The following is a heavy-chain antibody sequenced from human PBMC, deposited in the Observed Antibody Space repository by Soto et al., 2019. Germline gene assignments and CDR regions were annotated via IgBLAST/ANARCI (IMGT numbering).Heavy chain of an antibody. D-gene: IGHD3-22*01. Sequence: ASVKVSCKASGYTFTDYYVHWVRQAPGQGLEWMGWINPNSGGTKSAQRFQGRVTMTRDTSISTAYMELSRLRSDDTAVYYCARRKGDYYDSSGYHYYFDYWGQGTLVTVSS. CDR1: GYTFTDYY. CDR2: INPNSGGT. V-gene: IGHV1-2*02. CDR3: ARRKGDYYDSSGYHYYFDY. J-gene: IGHJ4*02.